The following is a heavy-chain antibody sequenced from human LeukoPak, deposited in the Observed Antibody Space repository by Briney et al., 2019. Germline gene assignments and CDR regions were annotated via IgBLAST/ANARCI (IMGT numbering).Heavy chain of an antibody. D-gene: IGHD3-22*01. J-gene: IGHJ4*02. CDR3: ARAREITMIAFYYFDY. CDR2: MNPNSGNT. CDR1: GYTFTSYD. V-gene: IGHV1-8*01. Sequence: ASVKVSCKASGYTFTSYDINWVRQATGQGLEWMGWMNPNSGNTGYAQKFQGRVTMTRNTSISTAYMELSSLRSEDTAVYYCARAREITMIAFYYFDYWGQGTLVTVSS.